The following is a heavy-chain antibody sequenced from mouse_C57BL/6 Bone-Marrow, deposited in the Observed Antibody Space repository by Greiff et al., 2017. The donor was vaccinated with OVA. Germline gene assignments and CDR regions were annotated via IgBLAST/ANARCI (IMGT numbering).Heavy chain of an antibody. CDR3: AREVSFAY. CDR1: GYTFTSYW. V-gene: IGHV1-59*01. J-gene: IGHJ3*01. D-gene: IGHD1-1*01. CDR2: IDPSDSYT. Sequence: QVQLQQPGAELVRPGTSVKLSCKASGYTFTSYWMHWVKQRPGQGLEWIGVIDPSDSYTNYNQKFKGKATLTVDTSSSTAYVQLSGLTSDDSAVYYCAREVSFAYWGQGTLVTVSA.